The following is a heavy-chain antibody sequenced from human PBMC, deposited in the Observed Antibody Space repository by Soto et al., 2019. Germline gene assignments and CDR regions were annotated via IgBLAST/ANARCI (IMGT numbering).Heavy chain of an antibody. CDR3: ARVVALSIKYYGSGQENWFDP. D-gene: IGHD3-10*01. CDR1: GFTFSSYA. CDR2: ISGSGGST. J-gene: IGHJ5*02. V-gene: IGHV3-23*01. Sequence: GGSLRLSCAASGFTFSSYAMSWVRQAPGKGLEWVSAISGSGGSTYYADSVKGRFTISRDNSKNTLYLQMNSLRADDTAVYYCARVVALSIKYYGSGQENWFDPWGQGTLVTVSS.